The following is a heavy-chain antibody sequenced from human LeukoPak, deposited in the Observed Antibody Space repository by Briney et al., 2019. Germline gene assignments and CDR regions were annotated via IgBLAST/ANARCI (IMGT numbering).Heavy chain of an antibody. CDR3: ARVGGIAGARRYHFDS. CDR1: GYTFTNYG. J-gene: IGHJ4*02. V-gene: IGHV1-18*01. D-gene: IGHD1-26*01. Sequence: GASVKVSCKASGYTFTNYGITWVRQAPGQGLEWMGWISAYNGYTKYAQNLQGRVTMTTDTSTSTAYMAVRSLRSDDTAVYYCARVGGIAGARRYHFDSWGQGTLLTVSS. CDR2: ISAYNGYT.